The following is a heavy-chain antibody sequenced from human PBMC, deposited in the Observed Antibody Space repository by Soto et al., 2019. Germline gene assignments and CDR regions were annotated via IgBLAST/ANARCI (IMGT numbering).Heavy chain of an antibody. J-gene: IGHJ4*02. CDR1: GTTVSSSY. CDR2: NYAGGNT. CDR3: ALFWSGYLDH. V-gene: IGHV3-66*01. Sequence: EVQLVQSGGGVVPPGGSLRLSCAVSGTTVSSSYMSWVRQAAGKGLEWVSVNYAGGNTHYSDSVKGRFTVSRDTPNNTLHLQMNDLRAEDAAIYYCALFWSGYLDHWGPGALVTVSS. D-gene: IGHD3-3*01.